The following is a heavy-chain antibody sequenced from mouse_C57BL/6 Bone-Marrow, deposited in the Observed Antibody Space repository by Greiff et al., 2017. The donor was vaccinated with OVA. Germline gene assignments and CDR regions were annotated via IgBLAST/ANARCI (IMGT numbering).Heavy chain of an antibody. CDR2: IDPSDSYT. Sequence: QVQLKQPGAELVKPGASVKLSCKASGYTFTSYWMQWVKQRPGQGLEWIGEIDPSDSYTNYNQKFKGKATLTVDTSSSTAYMQLSRLTSEDSAVYYCAREGQYGPFAYWGQGTLVTVSA. J-gene: IGHJ3*01. CDR1: GYTFTSYW. D-gene: IGHD1-1*02. CDR3: AREGQYGPFAY. V-gene: IGHV1-50*01.